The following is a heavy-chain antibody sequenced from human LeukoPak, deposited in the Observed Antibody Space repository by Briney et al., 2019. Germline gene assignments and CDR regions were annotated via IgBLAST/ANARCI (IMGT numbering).Heavy chain of an antibody. Sequence: PSETLSLTCTVSGGSISSYYWSWIRQPPGKGLEWIGYIYYSGSTNYNPSLKSRVTISVDTSKNQFSLKLSSVTAADTAVYYCARHRRGGYYYDSSGYYYWGQGTLVTVSS. CDR2: IYYSGST. CDR3: ARHRRGGYYYDSSGYYY. V-gene: IGHV4-59*08. J-gene: IGHJ4*02. CDR1: GGSISSYY. D-gene: IGHD3-22*01.